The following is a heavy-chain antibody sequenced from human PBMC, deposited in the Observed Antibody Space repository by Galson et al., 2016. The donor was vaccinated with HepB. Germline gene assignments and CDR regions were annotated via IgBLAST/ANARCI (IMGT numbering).Heavy chain of an antibody. CDR2: IDWDDDT. V-gene: IGHV2-70*01. CDR1: GFSLSTSGMC. J-gene: IGHJ6*02. CDR3: ARICGSISSGARYYGMDV. D-gene: IGHD6-6*01. Sequence: PALVKPTQTLTLTCTFSGFSLSTSGMCVSWIRQPPGKALEWLALIDWDDDTYYSTPLKTRLTISKDTSKNQVVLTMTNMDPVDTATYYCARICGSISSGARYYGMDVWGQGTTVTVSS.